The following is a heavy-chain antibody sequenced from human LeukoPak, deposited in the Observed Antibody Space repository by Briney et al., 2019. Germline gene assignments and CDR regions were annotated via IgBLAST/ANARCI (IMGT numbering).Heavy chain of an antibody. CDR3: ASDFSGGSRYFDY. CDR2: IYHSGST. J-gene: IGHJ4*02. D-gene: IGHD2-15*01. CDR1: GGSISSGGYY. Sequence: SETLSLTCTVSGGSISSGGYYWSWIRQPPGTGLEWIGYIYHSGSTYYNPSLKSRVTISVDRSKNQFSLKLSSVTAADTAVYYCASDFSGGSRYFDYWGQGTLVTVSS. V-gene: IGHV4-30-2*01.